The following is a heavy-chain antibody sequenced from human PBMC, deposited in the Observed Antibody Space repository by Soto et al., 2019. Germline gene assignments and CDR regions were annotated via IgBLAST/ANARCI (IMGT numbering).Heavy chain of an antibody. D-gene: IGHD3-22*01. Sequence: GGSLRLSCAASGFTFSSYSMNWVRQAPGKGLEWVSYISSSSSTIYYADSVKGRFTISRDNAKNSLYLQMNSLRDEDTAVYYCANLGGDNSRYDSGAVLDYWGQGTLVTVSS. CDR3: ANLGGDNSRYDSGAVLDY. CDR1: GFTFSSYS. V-gene: IGHV3-48*02. CDR2: ISSSSSTI. J-gene: IGHJ4*02.